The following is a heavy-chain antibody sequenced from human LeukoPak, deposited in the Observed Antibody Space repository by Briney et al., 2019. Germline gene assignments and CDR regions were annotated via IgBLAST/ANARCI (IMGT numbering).Heavy chain of an antibody. CDR2: IHYSGST. J-gene: IGHJ3*02. D-gene: IGHD3-22*01. CDR3: ARQISSGSDAFDI. Sequence: SETLSLTCTVSGGSISSSSYYWGWIRQPPGKGLEWIGSIHYSGSTYYNPSLKSRVTISVDTSKTQFSLKLSSVTAADTAVYYCARQISSGSDAFDIWGQGTMVTVSS. CDR1: GGSISSSSYY. V-gene: IGHV4-39*01.